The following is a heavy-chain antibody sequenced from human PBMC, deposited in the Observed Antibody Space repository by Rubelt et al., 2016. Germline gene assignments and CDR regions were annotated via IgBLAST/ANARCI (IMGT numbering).Heavy chain of an antibody. J-gene: IGHJ6*02. CDR3: AAVDSYYYGMDV. Sequence: VRQAPGQGLEWMGIINPSGGSTSYAQKFQGRVTMTRDTSTSTVYMELSSLRSEDTAVYYCAAVDSYYYGMDVWGQGTTVTVSS. CDR2: INPSGGST. V-gene: IGHV1-46*01.